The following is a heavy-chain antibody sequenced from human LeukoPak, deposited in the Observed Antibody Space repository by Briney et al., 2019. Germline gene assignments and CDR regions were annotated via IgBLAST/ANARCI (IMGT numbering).Heavy chain of an antibody. Sequence: SETLSLTCTVSGGSISSSGYYWGWTRQPPGKGLEWIGSIYYSGSTYYNPSLKSRVTISVDTSKNQFSLNLSSVTAADTAVYYCARQRKGGYNYCDFWGQGILVTVSS. CDR2: IYYSGST. V-gene: IGHV4-39*01. CDR3: ARQRKGGYNYCDF. J-gene: IGHJ4*02. D-gene: IGHD5-12*01. CDR1: GGSISSSGYY.